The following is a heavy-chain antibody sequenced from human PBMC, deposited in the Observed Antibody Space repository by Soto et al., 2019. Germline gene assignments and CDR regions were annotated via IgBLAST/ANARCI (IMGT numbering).Heavy chain of an antibody. J-gene: IGHJ4*02. Sequence: PSQTLSLTCAISGDSVSSNSAAWNWIRQSPSRGLEWLGRTYYRSKWYNDYAVSVKSRITINPDTSKNQFSLQLNSVTPEDTAVYYCARGYDILTGYYLSIDYWGQRTLVTVSS. CDR3: ARGYDILTGYYLSIDY. V-gene: IGHV6-1*01. CDR1: GDSVSSNSAA. CDR2: TYYRSKWYN. D-gene: IGHD3-9*01.